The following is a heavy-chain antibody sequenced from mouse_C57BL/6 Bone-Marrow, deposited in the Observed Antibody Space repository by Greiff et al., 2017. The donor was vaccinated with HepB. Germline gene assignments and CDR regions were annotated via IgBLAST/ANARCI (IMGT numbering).Heavy chain of an antibody. CDR3: ARVLLPFFAY. V-gene: IGHV1-81*01. J-gene: IGHJ3*01. Sequence: QVQLQQSGAELARPGASVKLSCKASGYTFTSYGISWVKQRTGQGLEWIGEIYPRSGNTYYNEKFKGKATLTADKSSSTAYMELRSLTSEDSAVYFCARVLLPFFAYWGQGTLVTVSA. CDR1: GYTFTSYG. CDR2: IYPRSGNT. D-gene: IGHD2-10*01.